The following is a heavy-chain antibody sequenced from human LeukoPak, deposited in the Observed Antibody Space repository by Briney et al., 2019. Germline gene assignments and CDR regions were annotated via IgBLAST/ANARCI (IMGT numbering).Heavy chain of an antibody. CDR2: ISAYNGNT. D-gene: IGHD5-12*01. J-gene: IGHJ4*02. CDR3: ARVDSGYELRDGYNSIDY. Sequence: ASVKVSCKASGYTFTSYGISWVRQAPGQGLEWMGWISAYNGNTNYAQKLQGRVTMTTDTSTSTAYMELRSLRSDDTAVYYCARVDSGYELRDGYNSIDYWGQGTLVTVSS. V-gene: IGHV1-18*01. CDR1: GYTFTSYG.